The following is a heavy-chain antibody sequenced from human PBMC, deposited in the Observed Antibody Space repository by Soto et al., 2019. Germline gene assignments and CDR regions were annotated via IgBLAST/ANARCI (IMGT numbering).Heavy chain of an antibody. V-gene: IGHV1-69*06. Sequence: QVQLVQSGAEVKKPGSSVKLSCKASGDSFNTFAVTWVRQAPGQGLEWMGGIIPNFDTPNSAQKFQGRVTIIADKSTSTPYMELSSLGSEDTAVYYCARPYYDSSGYYLWYFDYWGQGTLVTVSS. D-gene: IGHD3-22*01. CDR2: IIPNFDTP. CDR3: ARPYYDSSGYYLWYFDY. J-gene: IGHJ4*02. CDR1: GDSFNTFA.